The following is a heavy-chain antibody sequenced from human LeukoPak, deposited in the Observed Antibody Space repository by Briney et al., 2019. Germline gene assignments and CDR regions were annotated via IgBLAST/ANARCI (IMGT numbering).Heavy chain of an antibody. J-gene: IGHJ4*02. CDR3: ARLIAAAGI. D-gene: IGHD6-13*01. Sequence: SETLSLTCTVSGGAISSYYWSWIRQPPGKGLEWIGYIYYSGSTNYNPSLKSRVTISVDTSKNQFSLKLSSVTAADTAVYYCARLIAAAGIWGQGTLVTVSS. V-gene: IGHV4-59*12. CDR1: GGAISSYY. CDR2: IYYSGST.